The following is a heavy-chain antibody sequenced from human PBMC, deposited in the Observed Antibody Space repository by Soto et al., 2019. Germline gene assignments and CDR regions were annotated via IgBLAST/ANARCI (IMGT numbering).Heavy chain of an antibody. J-gene: IGHJ4*02. Sequence: QLQLQESGPGLVKPSETLSLTCTVSGGSISSSSYYWGWIRQPPGKGLEWIGRIYYSGSTYYNPSLKSRVTISVDTSKNQFSLKLSSVTAADTAVYYCARHSVTRPWFDYWGQGTLVTVSS. CDR1: GGSISSSSYY. V-gene: IGHV4-39*01. CDR2: IYYSGST. D-gene: IGHD4-17*01. CDR3: ARHSVTRPWFDY.